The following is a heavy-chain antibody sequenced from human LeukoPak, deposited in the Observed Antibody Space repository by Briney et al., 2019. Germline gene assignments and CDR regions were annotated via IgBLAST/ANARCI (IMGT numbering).Heavy chain of an antibody. J-gene: IGHJ3*01. D-gene: IGHD7-27*01. Sequence: GGSLRLSCGASGFTFSSYAMSWVRQAPGKGLEWVSGISGSDGYTYYADSVKGRFTISRDNSKNTLSLQMNSLRAEDTAVYYCVRDLHWGGFDVWGQGTMVTVSS. V-gene: IGHV3-23*01. CDR2: ISGSDGYT. CDR3: VRDLHWGGFDV. CDR1: GFTFSSYA.